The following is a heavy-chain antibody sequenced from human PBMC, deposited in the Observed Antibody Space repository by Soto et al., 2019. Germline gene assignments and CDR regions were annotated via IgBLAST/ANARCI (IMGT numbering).Heavy chain of an antibody. CDR1: GFTFNTFA. Sequence: PGGSLRLSCVTSGFTFNTFAMSWVRRAPGKGLEWVSAISISGDRTYYADSVKGRFFISRDNSNNTLFLRVSSLRVEDTATYYCAKKYLGTYPFDYWGQGTLVTV. V-gene: IGHV3-23*01. D-gene: IGHD1-26*01. J-gene: IGHJ4*02. CDR2: ISISGDRT. CDR3: AKKYLGTYPFDY.